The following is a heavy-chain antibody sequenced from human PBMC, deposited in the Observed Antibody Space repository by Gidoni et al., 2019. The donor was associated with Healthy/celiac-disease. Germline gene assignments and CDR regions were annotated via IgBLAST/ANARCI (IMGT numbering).Heavy chain of an antibody. J-gene: IGHJ6*02. CDR1: GFTFSSYD. V-gene: IGHV3-13*04. D-gene: IGHD6-19*01. CDR3: ARALGAGAHVHYYYYGMDV. Sequence: EGRLVESGGGVVPPGGSRRLSGAASGFTFSSYDMHWVRQAAGKGLEWVSAIGTAGDTYYPASVKRRFPISSENAKNSLYLQMNSLRAGDTAVYSCARALGAGAHVHYYYYGMDVWGQGTTVTVSS. CDR2: IGTAGDT.